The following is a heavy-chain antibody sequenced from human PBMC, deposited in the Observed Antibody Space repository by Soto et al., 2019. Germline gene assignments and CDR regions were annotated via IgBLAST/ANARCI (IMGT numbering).Heavy chain of an antibody. J-gene: IGHJ4*02. CDR2: IFISSSYI. CDR3: ARVPYGGSYWREFDY. Sequence: EVQLVESGGGLVKPGGSLRLSCAASGFTFSSYSMNWVRQAPGKGLEWVSSIFISSSYIYYADSVKGRFTISRDNAKNSLYLQMNSLRADDTAVYYCARVPYGGSYWREFDYWGQGTLVTVCS. CDR1: GFTFSSYS. D-gene: IGHD1-26*01. V-gene: IGHV3-21*01.